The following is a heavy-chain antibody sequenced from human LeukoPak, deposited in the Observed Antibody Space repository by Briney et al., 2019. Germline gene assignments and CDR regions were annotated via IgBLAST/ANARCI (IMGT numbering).Heavy chain of an antibody. J-gene: IGHJ4*02. CDR1: AGSISSHY. CDR3: ATTTIRLGY. D-gene: IGHD1-26*01. Sequence: SETLSLTCSVSAGSISSHYWSWIRQSPVKGLEWIGYVSYTGSITYNPSLKSRVTISLETSKKQFSLKLSSVTAADTAVYYCATTTIRLGYWGQGTLVTVSS. V-gene: IGHV4-59*11. CDR2: VSYTGSI.